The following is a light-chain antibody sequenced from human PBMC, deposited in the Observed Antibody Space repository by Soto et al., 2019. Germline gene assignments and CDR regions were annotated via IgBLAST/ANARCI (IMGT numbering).Light chain of an antibody. J-gene: IGLJ2*01. Sequence: QSALTQPASVSGSPGQSITISCTGTSSDVGAHKFVYWYQQHPGKAPKLIFYEVSNRPAGLSDRFSGSKSGTTASLTIAGLQAEDEADYFWSSYTANKTLLFGGGTKLTVL. V-gene: IGLV2-14*01. CDR2: EVS. CDR1: SSDVGAHKF. CDR3: SSYTANKTLL.